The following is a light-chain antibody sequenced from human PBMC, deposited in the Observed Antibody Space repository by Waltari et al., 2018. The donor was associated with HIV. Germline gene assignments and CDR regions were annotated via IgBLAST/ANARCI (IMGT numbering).Light chain of an antibody. CDR2: GIN. CDR1: NSNVGIRY. Sequence: QSVLTQPPSASGTPGQRVTISCSGSNSNVGIRYVYWYQQRPGTTPNLVIYGINQRPSGVPDRFSGSKSGTSVSLVISGIRSEDEADYYCAAWDYSLSGWVFGGGTKLTVL. CDR3: AAWDYSLSGWV. V-gene: IGLV1-47*01. J-gene: IGLJ3*02.